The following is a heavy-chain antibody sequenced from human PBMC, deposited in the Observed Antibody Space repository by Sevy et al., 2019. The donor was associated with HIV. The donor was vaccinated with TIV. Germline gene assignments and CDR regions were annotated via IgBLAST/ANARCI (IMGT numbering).Heavy chain of an antibody. J-gene: IGHJ4*02. CDR3: AKDLAVPGRRYFDF. Sequence: GGSLRLSCTASGFTFSNFGMHWVRQVPGKGLDWVTFIRYDGSDKYYAASVKGRFTISRDDSKNRLYLQMDSLRPDDTAIYYCAKDLAVPGRRYFDFWGQGTLVTVSS. V-gene: IGHV3-30*02. CDR1: GFTFSNFG. D-gene: IGHD6-13*01. CDR2: IRYDGSDK.